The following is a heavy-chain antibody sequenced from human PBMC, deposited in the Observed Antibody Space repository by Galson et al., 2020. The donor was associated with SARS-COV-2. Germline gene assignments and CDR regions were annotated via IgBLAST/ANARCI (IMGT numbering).Heavy chain of an antibody. Sequence: SATLSLTCTVSGGSISSHYWSWIRQSPGKGLEWIGCIYNSGNTDYNPSLKSRVTISIDTSKNQFSLKVSSVTAADTAVYYCSRAAVAGPFDYWGQGTLVTVSS. D-gene: IGHD6-19*01. CDR3: SRAAVAGPFDY. CDR2: IYNSGNT. CDR1: GGSISSHY. J-gene: IGHJ4*02. V-gene: IGHV4-59*11.